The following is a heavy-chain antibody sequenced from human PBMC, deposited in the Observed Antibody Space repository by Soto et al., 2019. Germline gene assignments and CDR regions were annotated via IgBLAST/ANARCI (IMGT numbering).Heavy chain of an antibody. J-gene: IGHJ4*02. D-gene: IGHD1-7*01. Sequence: SVKVSCKASGGTFSNYVVNWVRQAPGQGLEWMGRIIPISGAANYAQKFQGRVTITADKSTSTSYMELSSLRSEDTAVHYCARDMTRTVVPYFDFWGQGTLVTVSS. V-gene: IGHV1-69*06. CDR1: GGTFSNYV. CDR3: ARDMTRTVVPYFDF. CDR2: IIPISGAA.